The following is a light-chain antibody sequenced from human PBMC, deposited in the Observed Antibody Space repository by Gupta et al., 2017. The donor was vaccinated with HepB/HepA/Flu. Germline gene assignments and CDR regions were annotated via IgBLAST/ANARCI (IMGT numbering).Light chain of an antibody. Sequence: EIVLTQSPATLSLSPGETATLSCRASQNIDFYLGWYQHKPGQAPRLLISDASTRATGIPARFIGSGSGTDFTLTISSLEPEDFAVYYCQQRRLWPVNFGQGTRLEMK. J-gene: IGKJ5*01. V-gene: IGKV3-11*01. CDR1: QNIDFY. CDR2: DAS. CDR3: QQRRLWPVN.